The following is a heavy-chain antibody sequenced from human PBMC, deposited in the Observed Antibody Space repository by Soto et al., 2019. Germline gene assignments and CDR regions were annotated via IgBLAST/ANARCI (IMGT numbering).Heavy chain of an antibody. J-gene: IGHJ4*02. CDR3: SRDDSDWFFN. CDR2: IWHDGKNK. D-gene: IGHD3-9*01. V-gene: IGHV3-33*01. Sequence: GGSLRLSCAASGFAFSDFGMHWVRQAPGKGLEWVAVIWHDGKNKDYADYAKGRFTISRDNSRNILYLQMNNLESEDTAVYYCSRDDSDWFFNWGRGTLVTVSS. CDR1: GFAFSDFG.